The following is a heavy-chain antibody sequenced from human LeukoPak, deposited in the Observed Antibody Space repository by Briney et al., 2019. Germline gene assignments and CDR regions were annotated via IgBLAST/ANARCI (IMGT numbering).Heavy chain of an antibody. V-gene: IGHV1-69*06. CDR1: GGTFSSYA. CDR3: ARAAARRQHYYYMDV. Sequence: ASVKVSCKASGGTFSSYAISWVRQAPGQGLEWMGGIIPIFGTANYAQKFQGRVTITADKSTSTAYMELSSLRSEGTAVYYCARAAARRQHYYYMDVWGKGTTVTVSS. D-gene: IGHD6-6*01. CDR2: IIPIFGTA. J-gene: IGHJ6*03.